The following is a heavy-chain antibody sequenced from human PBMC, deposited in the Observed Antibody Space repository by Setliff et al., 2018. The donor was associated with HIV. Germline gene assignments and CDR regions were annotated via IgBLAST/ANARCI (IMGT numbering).Heavy chain of an antibody. CDR3: ARDKNLGSFYYGMDV. J-gene: IGHJ6*02. Sequence: GGSLRLSCADSTFTFSTYWMSWVRQAPGKGLEWVANIKEDGSEKYYVDSVKGRFTISRDNAKNSLYLQMNSLRAEDTAVYYCARDKNLGSFYYGMDVWGQGTAVTVSS. CDR2: IKEDGSEK. D-gene: IGHD3-10*01. V-gene: IGHV3-7*01. CDR1: TFTFSTYW.